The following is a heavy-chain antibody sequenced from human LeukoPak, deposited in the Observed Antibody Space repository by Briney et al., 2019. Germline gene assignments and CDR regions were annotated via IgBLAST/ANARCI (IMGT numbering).Heavy chain of an antibody. D-gene: IGHD3-9*01. CDR3: ARVVGYFDWLPFDY. Sequence: PGRSLRLSCAASGFTFSSYGMHWVRQAPGKGLEWVAVIWYDGSKKYYADSVKGRFTISRDNSKNTLYLQMNSLRAEDTAVYYCARVVGYFDWLPFDYWGQGTLVTVSS. CDR1: GFTFSSYG. CDR2: IWYDGSKK. J-gene: IGHJ4*02. V-gene: IGHV3-33*01.